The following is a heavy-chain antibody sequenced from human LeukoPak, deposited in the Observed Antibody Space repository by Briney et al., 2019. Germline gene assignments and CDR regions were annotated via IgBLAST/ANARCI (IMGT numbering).Heavy chain of an antibody. J-gene: IGHJ3*01. Sequence: PGGSLRLSCAASGFTFSSYWMSWVRQAPGKGLEWVANIQQGGSEKYYVDSVKGRFTISRDNAKNSLYLQMTSLRAEDTAIYYCARCSGGNFYLGVGNASDVWGQGTMVTVSS. CDR1: GFTFSSYW. V-gene: IGHV3-7*01. CDR2: IQQGGSEK. CDR3: ARCSGGNFYLGVGNASDV. D-gene: IGHD2-15*01.